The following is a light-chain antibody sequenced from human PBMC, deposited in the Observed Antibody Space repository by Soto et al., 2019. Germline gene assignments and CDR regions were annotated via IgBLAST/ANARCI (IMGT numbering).Light chain of an antibody. J-gene: IGKJ4*01. CDR1: QSVSSN. CDR2: GAS. Sequence: EIVMTQSPATLSVSPGERATVSCRASQSVSSNLAWYQQKPGQAPRLLIYGASTRATGIPARFSGSGSGTEFTLTIGSLQSEDFAVYYCQQRSNWGHTFGGGTKVEIK. CDR3: QQRSNWGHT. V-gene: IGKV3-15*01.